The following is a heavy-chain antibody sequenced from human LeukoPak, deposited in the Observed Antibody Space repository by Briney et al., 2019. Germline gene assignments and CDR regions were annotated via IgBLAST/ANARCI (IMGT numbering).Heavy chain of an antibody. CDR2: IKSKTDGGTT. J-gene: IGHJ4*02. Sequence: GGSLRLSCAAPGVTFSNAWMSWVRQAPGKGLEWVGRIKSKTDGGTTDYAAPVKGRFTISRDDSKNTLYLQMNSLKTEDTAVYYCTSVNWNYEAFDYWGQGTLVTVSS. CDR3: TSVNWNYEAFDY. D-gene: IGHD1-7*01. CDR1: GVTFSNAW. V-gene: IGHV3-15*01.